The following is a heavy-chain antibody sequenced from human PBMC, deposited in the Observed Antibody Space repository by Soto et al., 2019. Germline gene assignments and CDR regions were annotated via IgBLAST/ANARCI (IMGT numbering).Heavy chain of an antibody. CDR1: GFTFSSYA. D-gene: IGHD3-10*01. Sequence: GGSLRLSCAASGFTFSSYAMHWVRQAPGKGLEWVSVISGDGGSTYYADSVKGRFTISRDNSKNTLFLQMNGLKDGDTAVYYCAKDGNVRSYYYYFDQWGQGTQVTVSS. CDR3: AKDGNVRSYYYYFDQ. CDR2: ISGDGGST. J-gene: IGHJ4*02. V-gene: IGHV3-23*01.